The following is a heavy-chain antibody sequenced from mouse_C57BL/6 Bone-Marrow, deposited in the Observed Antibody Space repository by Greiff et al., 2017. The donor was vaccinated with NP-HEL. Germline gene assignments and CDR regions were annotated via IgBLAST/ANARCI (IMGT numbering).Heavy chain of an antibody. CDR1: GYTFTSYW. Sequence: QVQLQQPGAELVKPGASVKLSCKASGYTFTSYWMQWVKQRPGQGLEWIGEIDPSDSYTNYNQKLKGKATLTVDTSSSTAYMQLSSLTSEDSAVYDCARSPWGSWFAYWGQGTLVTVSA. J-gene: IGHJ3*01. V-gene: IGHV1-50*01. CDR2: IDPSDSYT. CDR3: ARSPWGSWFAY.